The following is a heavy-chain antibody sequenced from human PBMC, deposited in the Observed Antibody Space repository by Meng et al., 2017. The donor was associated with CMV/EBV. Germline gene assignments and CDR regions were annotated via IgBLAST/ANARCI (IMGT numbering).Heavy chain of an antibody. CDR3: ASTITYSIAAAGRNWFDP. CDR2: INPSGGST. D-gene: IGHD6-13*01. V-gene: IGHV1-46*01. Sequence: ASVKVSCKASGYTFTSYYMHWVRQAPGQGLEWMGIINPSGGSTSYAQKFQGRVTMTRGTSTSTVYMELSSLRSEDTAVYYCASTITYSIAAAGRNWFDPWGQGTLVTVSS. CDR1: GYTFTSYY. J-gene: IGHJ5*02.